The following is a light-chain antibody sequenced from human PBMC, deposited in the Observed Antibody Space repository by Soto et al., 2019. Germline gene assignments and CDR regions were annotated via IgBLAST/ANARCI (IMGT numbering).Light chain of an antibody. CDR1: SSTIGNNS. J-gene: IGLJ1*01. CDR2: GTN. CDR3: GLWDSSLRGYV. Sequence: QSVLTQPPSWSAAPGQKVTISCSGRSSTIGNNSVSWCQHLSGPARKLLLNGTNRGPSGIPDRFSGAKSGTSAHRGIGRRQTVDEAESYCGLWDSSLRGYVFGAGSQVTV. V-gene: IGLV1-51*02.